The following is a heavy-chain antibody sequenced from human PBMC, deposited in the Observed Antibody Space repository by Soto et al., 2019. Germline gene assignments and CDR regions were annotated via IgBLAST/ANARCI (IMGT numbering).Heavy chain of an antibody. CDR3: ARAYCSGGSCPYGMDV. V-gene: IGHV3-74*01. D-gene: IGHD2-15*01. Sequence: GGSLRLSCAASGFTFSSYWMHWVRQAPGKGLVWVSRINSDGSSTSYADSVKGRFTISRDNAKNTLYLQMNSLRAEDTAVYYCARAYCSGGSCPYGMDVWGQGTTVTVSS. CDR2: INSDGSST. J-gene: IGHJ6*02. CDR1: GFTFSSYW.